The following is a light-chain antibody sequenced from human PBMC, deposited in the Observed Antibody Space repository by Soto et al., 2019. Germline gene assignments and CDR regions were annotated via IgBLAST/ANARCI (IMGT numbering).Light chain of an antibody. V-gene: IGLV1-44*01. CDR1: RSNIGGHA. CDR2: SSD. Sequence: QSVLTQPPSASGTPGQRVTISCSGTRSNIGGHAVNWYQQLPGTAPKRLIFSSDLRPSGVPDRFSGSKSGTSASLAISGLQCEDEADYTCAAWDDSLNAVVFGGGTKLTVL. J-gene: IGLJ2*01. CDR3: AAWDDSLNAVV.